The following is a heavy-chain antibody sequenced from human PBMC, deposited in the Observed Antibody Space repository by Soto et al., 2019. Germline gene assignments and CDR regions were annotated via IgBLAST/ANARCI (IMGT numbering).Heavy chain of an antibody. CDR1: GGSISSGDYY. V-gene: IGHV4-30-4*01. CDR2: IYYSGST. J-gene: IGHJ3*02. D-gene: IGHD6-13*01. Sequence: PSETLSLTCTVSGGSISSGDYYWSWIRQPPGKGLEWIGYIYYSGSTYYNPSLKSRVTISVDTSKNQFSLKLSSVTAADTAVYYCARDQIAAADMGNAFDIWGQGTMVTVSS. CDR3: ARDQIAAADMGNAFDI.